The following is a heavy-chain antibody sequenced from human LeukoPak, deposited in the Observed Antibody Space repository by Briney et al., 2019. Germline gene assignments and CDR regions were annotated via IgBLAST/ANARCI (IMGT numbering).Heavy chain of an antibody. Sequence: ASVKVSCKASGYTFTGYYMHWVRQAPGEGLEWMGWINPNSGGTNYAQKFQGWVTMTRDTSISTAYMELSRLRSDDTAVYYRARDRSAAGIYFDYWGQGTLVTVSS. CDR1: GYTFTGYY. J-gene: IGHJ4*02. CDR2: INPNSGGT. V-gene: IGHV1-2*04. D-gene: IGHD6-13*01. CDR3: ARDRSAAGIYFDY.